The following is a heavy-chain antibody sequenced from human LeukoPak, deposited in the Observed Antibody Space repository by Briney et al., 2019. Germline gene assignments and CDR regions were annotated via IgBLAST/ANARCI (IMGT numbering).Heavy chain of an antibody. J-gene: IGHJ4*02. CDR2: IYYSGST. CDR3: ARLTTAYNYFDY. D-gene: IGHD4-17*01. Sequence: SETLSLTCTVSGGSISSSSYYWGWIRQPPGTGLEWIGSIYYSGSTYYNPSLKSRVTISVDTSKNQFSLKLSSVTAADTAVYYCARLTTAYNYFDYWGQGTLVTVSS. CDR1: GGSISSSSYY. V-gene: IGHV4-39*01.